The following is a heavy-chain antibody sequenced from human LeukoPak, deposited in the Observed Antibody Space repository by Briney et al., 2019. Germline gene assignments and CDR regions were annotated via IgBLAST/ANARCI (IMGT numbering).Heavy chain of an antibody. V-gene: IGHV4-4*02. Sequence: SETLSLTCTVSGGSISSYYWSWVRQPPGKGLEWIGEIHHSGTTNYNPSLKSRVTISVDKSKNQFSLKLTSVTAADTAVYYCARSGYDYSTGDYWGQGTLVTVSS. J-gene: IGHJ4*02. CDR3: ARSGYDYSTGDY. D-gene: IGHD5-12*01. CDR1: GGSISSYY. CDR2: IHHSGTT.